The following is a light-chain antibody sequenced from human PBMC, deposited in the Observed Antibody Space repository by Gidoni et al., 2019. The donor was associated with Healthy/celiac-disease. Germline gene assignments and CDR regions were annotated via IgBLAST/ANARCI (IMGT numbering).Light chain of an antibody. V-gene: IGKV3-20*01. CDR2: GAS. Sequence: EIVLTQSPRTLSLSPGERATLSCRASQSVSSSYLAWYQQKPGQAPRLLIYGASSRATGSPDRFSGSGSGTDFTLTISRLEPEDLAVYYCQQYGSSPPYTFGQGTKLEIK. J-gene: IGKJ2*01. CDR3: QQYGSSPPYT. CDR1: QSVSSSY.